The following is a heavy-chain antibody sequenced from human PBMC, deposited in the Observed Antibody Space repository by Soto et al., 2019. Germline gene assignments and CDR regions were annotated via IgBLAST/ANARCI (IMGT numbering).Heavy chain of an antibody. CDR2: ISPSGTT. CDR1: IGSLSGYY. J-gene: IGHJ4*02. V-gene: IGHV4-34*01. Sequence: PSETLSLTCSLYIGSLSGYYWSWIRHPPGKWLEWIGEISPSGTTNYSPSLKSRVSISVDTSKNQFSLNLTSLTAADTAAYYCARAPKVSGSHPTRPEFWGQGSLVNVSS. D-gene: IGHD6-6*01. CDR3: ARAPKVSGSHPTRPEF.